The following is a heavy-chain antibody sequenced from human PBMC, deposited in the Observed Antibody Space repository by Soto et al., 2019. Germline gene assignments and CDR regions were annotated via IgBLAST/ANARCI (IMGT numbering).Heavy chain of an antibody. D-gene: IGHD6-13*01. J-gene: IGHJ4*01. Sequence: PSETLSLTCTVSGGSISSYGYYWTWIRQHPGKGLEWIGYIYYSGTTYYNPSLKSRLTMSVDTSKNQFSLKLSSMTAADTAVYYCARDQAAAGTFFAYWGHGSLVTVSS. CDR3: ARDQAAAGTFFAY. CDR2: IYYSGTT. CDR1: GGSISSYGYY. V-gene: IGHV4-31*03.